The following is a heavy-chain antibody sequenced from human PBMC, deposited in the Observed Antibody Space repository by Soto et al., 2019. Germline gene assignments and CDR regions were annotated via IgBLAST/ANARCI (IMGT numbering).Heavy chain of an antibody. D-gene: IGHD3-22*01. Sequence: PGGSLSLSCAASGFTFSSYSMNWVRQAPGKGLEWVSSISSISSYIYYADSLKGRFTISRDNAKNSLFLQMNSLRGEDTAVYYCARSGLALPYSASHWFDPWGHGTLVTVSS. CDR3: ARSGLALPYSASHWFDP. CDR1: GFTFSSYS. J-gene: IGHJ5*02. CDR2: ISSISSYI. V-gene: IGHV3-21*01.